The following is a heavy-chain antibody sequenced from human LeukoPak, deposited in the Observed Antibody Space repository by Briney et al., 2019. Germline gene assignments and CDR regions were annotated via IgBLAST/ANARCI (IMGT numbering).Heavy chain of an antibody. CDR3: ARRGYCSSTSCYAFDY. D-gene: IGHD2-2*01. CDR1: GGSISSYY. Sequence: PSETLSLTCTVSGGSISSYYWSWIRQSPGKGLEWIGYIYYSGSTNYNPSLKSRVTISVDTSKNQFSLKLSSVTAADTAVYYCARRGYCSSTSCYAFDYWGQGTLVTVSS. V-gene: IGHV4-59*08. CDR2: IYYSGST. J-gene: IGHJ4*02.